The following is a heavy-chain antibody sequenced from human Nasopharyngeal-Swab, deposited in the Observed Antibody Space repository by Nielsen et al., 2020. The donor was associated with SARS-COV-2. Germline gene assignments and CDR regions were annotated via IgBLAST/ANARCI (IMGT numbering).Heavy chain of an antibody. J-gene: IGHJ3*02. CDR2: IDWGDDK. Sequence: SGPTLVKPTQTGTLTCTFSGFSLSNSGMCVNGSRQPLGKALEWLALIDWGDDKYYSTSLKTRLTISKDSSKDEVVLTMTNMDPVDTATYYCARSGDCSGGRCNDAFDIWGQGTMVTVSS. V-gene: IGHV2-70*01. CDR3: ARSGDCSGGRCNDAFDI. D-gene: IGHD2-15*01. CDR1: GFSLSNSGMC.